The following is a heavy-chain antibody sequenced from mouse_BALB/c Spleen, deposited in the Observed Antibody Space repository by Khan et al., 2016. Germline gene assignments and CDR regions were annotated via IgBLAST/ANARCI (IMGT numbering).Heavy chain of an antibody. CDR1: GFSFTSYY. V-gene: IGHV1S135*01. D-gene: IGHD1-1*01. CDR3: ASSTQSVYAMDY. Sequence: EVQLQESGPELMKPGASVKISCKASGFSFTSYYMHWVKQSHGQSLEWIGYIDPLNGGTSYNQKFQGKATLTVDKSSSTAYMHLSSLTSEDTAVYYCASSTQSVYAMDYWGQGTSVTVSS. J-gene: IGHJ4*01. CDR2: IDPLNGGT.